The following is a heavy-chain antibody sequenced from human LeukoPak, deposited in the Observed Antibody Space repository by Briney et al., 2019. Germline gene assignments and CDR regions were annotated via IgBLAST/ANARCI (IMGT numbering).Heavy chain of an antibody. CDR2: ISSSSSYI. D-gene: IGHD3-22*01. V-gene: IGHV3-21*01. Sequence: TGGSLRLSCAASGFTFSSYSMNWVRQAPGKGLEWVSSISSSSSYIYYADSVKGRFTISRDNAKNSLYLQMNSLRAEDTAVYYCARDFGPLHYYYNAFDIWGQGTMVTVSS. CDR3: ARDFGPLHYYYNAFDI. J-gene: IGHJ3*02. CDR1: GFTFSSYS.